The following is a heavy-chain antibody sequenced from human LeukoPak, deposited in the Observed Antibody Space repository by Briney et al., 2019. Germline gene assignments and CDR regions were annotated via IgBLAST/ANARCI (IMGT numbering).Heavy chain of an antibody. D-gene: IGHD2-15*01. V-gene: IGHV3-21*01. J-gene: IGHJ4*02. CDR1: GFTFSSYS. CDR3: ASRLRCSGGGCSKTGY. CDR2: ISSSSSYI. Sequence: PGGSLRLSCAASGFTFSSYSMNWVRQAPGKGLEWVSSISSSSSYIYYADSVKGRFTISRDNVKNSLYLQMNSLRAEDTAVYYCASRLRCSGGGCSKTGYWGQGTLVTVSS.